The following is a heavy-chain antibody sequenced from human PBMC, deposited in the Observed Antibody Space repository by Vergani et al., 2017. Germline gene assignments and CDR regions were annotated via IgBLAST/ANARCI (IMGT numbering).Heavy chain of an antibody. V-gene: IGHV4-34*01. CDR2: INHSGST. D-gene: IGHD1-26*01. J-gene: IGHJ6*03. CDR3: ARFPPSLSGSYYGGWYDYMDV. CDR1: GGSFSGYY. Sequence: QVQLQQWGAGLLKPSETLSLTCAVYGGSFSGYYWSWIRQPPGKGLEWIGEINHSGSTNYNPSLKSRVTISVDTSKNQFSLKLSSVTAADTAVYYCARFPPSLSGSYYGGWYDYMDVWGKGP.